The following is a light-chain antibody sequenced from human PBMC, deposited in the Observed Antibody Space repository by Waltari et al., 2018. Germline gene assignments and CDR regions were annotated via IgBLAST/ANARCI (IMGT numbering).Light chain of an antibody. V-gene: IGLV3-21*02. J-gene: IGLJ2*01. CDR1: HLGSQW. CDR3: QVWLSSSDHPV. CDR2: AAS. Sequence: SFELTQPSSVSVSPGQTASIACPGDHLGSQWTSWYQQKAGQSPVLVIYAASERPSGVPGRFSGSNSGNPATLTITRVEAGDEADYYCQVWLSSSDHPVFGGGTKLTVL.